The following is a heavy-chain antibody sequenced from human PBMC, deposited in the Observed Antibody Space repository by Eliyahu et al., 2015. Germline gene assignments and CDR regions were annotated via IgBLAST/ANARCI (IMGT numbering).Heavy chain of an antibody. CDR2: ITRDGTI. J-gene: IGHJ4*02. D-gene: IGHD5-12*01. CDR3: AKERGGGHDYYYEY. Sequence: EVHLVESGGLVVQPGGSLRLSCAAXGXIXNNXTLHWVRQAPGKGLEWVSLITRDGTIYYADSVKGRFTISRDNSRNSLYLQMNSLRTEDTALYYCAKERGGGHDYYYEYWGQGTLVTVSS. CDR1: GXIXNNXT. V-gene: IGHV3-43*01.